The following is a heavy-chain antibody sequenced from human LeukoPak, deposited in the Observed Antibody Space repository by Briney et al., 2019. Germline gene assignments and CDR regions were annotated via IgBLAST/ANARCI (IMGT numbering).Heavy chain of an antibody. V-gene: IGHV3-53*04. Sequence: GGSLRLSCAASGLTVSSNYITWVRQAPGKGLEWVSVLHAAGGTYYADSVKGRFTISRHISKNTVYLQMDSLRPEDTAVYYCAREGYDSSGYPRLLDYWGRGTLVTVSS. D-gene: IGHD3-22*01. CDR2: LHAAGGT. CDR3: AREGYDSSGYPRLLDY. J-gene: IGHJ4*02. CDR1: GLTVSSNY.